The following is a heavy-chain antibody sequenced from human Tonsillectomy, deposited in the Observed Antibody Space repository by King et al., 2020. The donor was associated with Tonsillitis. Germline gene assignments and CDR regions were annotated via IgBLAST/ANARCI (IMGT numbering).Heavy chain of an antibody. J-gene: IGHJ4*02. CDR3: ARDPVVAYDYDSSGSNYFDY. CDR2: ISYDGSNK. CDR1: GFSYSSYG. Sequence: QLVQSGGGVVQPGGSLRLSCAASGFSYSSYGMHWVRQAPGKGLEWVALISYDGSNKYYADSVKGRFTISRDNSKNTLYLQMPSLRAEDTAVYYCARDPVVAYDYDSSGSNYFDYWGQGTLVTVSS. V-gene: IGHV3-30*19. D-gene: IGHD3-22*01.